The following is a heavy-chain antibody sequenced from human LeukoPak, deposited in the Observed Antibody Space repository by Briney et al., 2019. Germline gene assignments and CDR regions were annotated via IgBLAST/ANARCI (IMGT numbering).Heavy chain of an antibody. CDR2: ISYDGSNK. Sequence: PGRSLRLSCAASGFTFSSYAMLWVRQAPGKGLEWVAVISYDGSNKYYADSVKGRFTISRDNAKNSLYLQTNSLRAEDTALYYCAKAINYYGSGSYYLAIDYWGQGTLSPSPQ. V-gene: IGHV3-30*04. D-gene: IGHD3-10*01. CDR1: GFTFSSYA. CDR3: AKAINYYGSGSYYLAIDY. J-gene: IGHJ4*02.